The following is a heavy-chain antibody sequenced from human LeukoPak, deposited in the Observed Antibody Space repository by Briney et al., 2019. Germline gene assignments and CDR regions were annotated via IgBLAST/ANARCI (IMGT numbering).Heavy chain of an antibody. CDR2: ISYDGSNK. D-gene: IGHD5-24*01. CDR1: GFTFSSYA. CDR3: ARDLGYNSNWFDP. V-gene: IGHV3-30*04. J-gene: IGHJ5*02. Sequence: GRSLRLSCAASGFTFSSYAMHWVRQAPGKGLEWVAVISYDGSNKYYADSVKGRFTISGDNSKNTLYLQMNSLRAEDTAVYYCARDLGYNSNWFDPWGQGTLVTVSS.